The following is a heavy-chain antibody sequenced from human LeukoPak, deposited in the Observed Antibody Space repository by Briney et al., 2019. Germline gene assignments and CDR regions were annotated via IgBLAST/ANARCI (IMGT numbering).Heavy chain of an antibody. D-gene: IGHD6-13*01. CDR2: IYYSGST. Sequence: SETLSLTCTVSGGSISSGGYYWSWIRQHPRKGLEWIGYIYYSGSTYYNPSLKSRVTISVDTSKNQFSLKLTSVTAADTAVYYCARAGSIQPYYFDYWGQGTLVTVSS. V-gene: IGHV4-30-4*08. CDR3: ARAGSIQPYYFDY. CDR1: GGSISSGGYY. J-gene: IGHJ4*02.